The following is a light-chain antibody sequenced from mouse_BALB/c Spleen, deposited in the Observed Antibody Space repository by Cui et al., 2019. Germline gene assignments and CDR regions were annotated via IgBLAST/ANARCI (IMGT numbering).Light chain of an antibody. V-gene: IGKV4-72*01. Sequence: QTVLSQHPAILSASPGETVTMTCRANSSVSYMHWYQQKPGSSPKPWIYATSNLASGVPARFSGSGSGTSYSLTISRVEAEDAATYYCQQWSSNPLTFGAGTKLELK. CDR1: SSVSY. CDR2: ATS. CDR3: QQWSSNPLT. J-gene: IGKJ5*01.